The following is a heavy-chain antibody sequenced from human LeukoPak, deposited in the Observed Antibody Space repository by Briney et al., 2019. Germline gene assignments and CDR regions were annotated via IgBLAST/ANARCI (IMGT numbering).Heavy chain of an antibody. CDR3: ASSGGYCSGGSCYSHC. D-gene: IGHD2-15*01. CDR2: IIPIFGIA. CDR1: GGTFSSYA. J-gene: IGHJ4*02. Sequence: SVKVSCKASGGTFSSYAISWVRLAPGQGLEWMGRIIPIFGIANYAQKFQGRVTITADKSTSTAYMELSSLRSEDTAVYYCASSGGYCSGGSCYSHCWGQGTLVTVSS. V-gene: IGHV1-69*04.